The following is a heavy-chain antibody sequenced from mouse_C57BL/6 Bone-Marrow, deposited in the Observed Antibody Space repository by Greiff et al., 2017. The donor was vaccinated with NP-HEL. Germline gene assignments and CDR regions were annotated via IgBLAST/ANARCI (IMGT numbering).Heavy chain of an antibody. J-gene: IGHJ3*01. CDR2: INPNNGGT. V-gene: IGHV1-18*01. CDR1: GYTFTDYS. CDR3: ARREAIYYGNLFAY. D-gene: IGHD2-1*01. Sequence: EVQLQQSGPELVKPGASVKIPCKASGYTFTDYSMDWVKQSHGKSLEWIGDINPNNGGTIYNQKFKGKATLTVDKSSSTAYMELRSLTSEDTAVYYCARREAIYYGNLFAYWGQGTLVTVSA.